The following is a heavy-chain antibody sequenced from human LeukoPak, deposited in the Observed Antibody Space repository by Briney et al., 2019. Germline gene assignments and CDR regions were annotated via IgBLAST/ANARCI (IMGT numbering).Heavy chain of an antibody. CDR3: AKLGPSSGWSRYGMDV. CDR2: IIPILGIA. V-gene: IGHV1-69*04. D-gene: IGHD6-19*01. J-gene: IGHJ6*02. Sequence: ASVKVSCKASGGTFSSYAISWVRQAPGQGLEWMGRIIPILGIANYAQKFQGRVTITADKSTSTAYMELSSLRSEDTAVYYCAKLGPSSGWSRYGMDVWGQGTTVTVSS. CDR1: GGTFSSYA.